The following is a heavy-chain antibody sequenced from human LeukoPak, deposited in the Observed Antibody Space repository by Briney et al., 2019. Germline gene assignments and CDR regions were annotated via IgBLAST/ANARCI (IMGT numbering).Heavy chain of an antibody. CDR2: ISWNSGRI. CDR3: AKGSRDTSGYYLQPLDY. D-gene: IGHD3-22*01. J-gene: IGHJ4*02. Sequence: PGGSLRLSCAASGFTFDDYAMHWVRQAPGKGLEWVSGISWNSGRIGYADSVKGRFTISRGNAKNSLYLQMNSLRAEDTALYYCAKGSRDTSGYYLQPLDYWGQGTLVTVSS. CDR1: GFTFDDYA. V-gene: IGHV3-9*01.